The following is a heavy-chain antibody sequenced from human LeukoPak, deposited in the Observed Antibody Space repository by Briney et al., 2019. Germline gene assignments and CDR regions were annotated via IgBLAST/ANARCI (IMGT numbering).Heavy chain of an antibody. V-gene: IGHV3-30*04. CDR2: ISYDGSNK. D-gene: IGHD4-17*01. J-gene: IGHJ4*02. CDR1: GFTFSRHA. CDR3: AKLLSYADRDY. Sequence: GGSLRLSCAASGFTFSRHAMHWVRQAPGKGLEWVAVISYDGSNKYYADSVKGRFTISRDNAKNSLYLQMDSLRVEDTAVYYCAKLLSYADRDYWGQGTLVTVSS.